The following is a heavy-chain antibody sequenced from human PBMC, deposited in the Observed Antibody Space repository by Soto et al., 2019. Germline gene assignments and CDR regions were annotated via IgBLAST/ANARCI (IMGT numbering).Heavy chain of an antibody. Sequence: SETLSLTCAVYGGSFSGYYWSWIRQPPGKGLEWIGEINHSGSTNYNPSLKSRVTISVDTSKNQFSLKLSSVTAADTAVYYCARGRVGIAVAGISQKHYYFDYWGQGTLVTVSS. V-gene: IGHV4-34*01. D-gene: IGHD6-19*01. CDR1: GGSFSGYY. CDR2: INHSGST. J-gene: IGHJ4*02. CDR3: ARGRVGIAVAGISQKHYYFDY.